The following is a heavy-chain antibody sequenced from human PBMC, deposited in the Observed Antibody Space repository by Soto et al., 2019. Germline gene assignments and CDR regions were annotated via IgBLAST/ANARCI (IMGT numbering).Heavy chain of an antibody. J-gene: IGHJ4*02. CDR1: GFTFSSYA. Sequence: PGGSLRLSCAASGFTFSSYAMSWVRQAPGKGLEWVSAISGSGGSTYYADSVKGRFTISRDNSKNTLYLQMNSLRAEDTALYYCAKDRLEWEILVYDYWGQGTLVTVSS. D-gene: IGHD1-26*01. CDR2: ISGSGGST. V-gene: IGHV3-23*01. CDR3: AKDRLEWEILVYDY.